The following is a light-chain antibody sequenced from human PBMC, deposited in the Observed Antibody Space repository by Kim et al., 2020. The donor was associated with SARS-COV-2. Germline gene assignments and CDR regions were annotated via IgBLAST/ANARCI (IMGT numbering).Light chain of an antibody. CDR2: GAS. CDR1: QSVSSD. CDR3: QQYNNWPGT. J-gene: IGKJ2*01. V-gene: IGKV3D-15*03. Sequence: EMVMTQSPATLSVSPGERATLSCRASQSVSSDLAWYQQKPGQAPRLLIYGASIRATGIPARFCGSGSGTEFTLTITILQSEDFAVYYCQQYNNWPGTFGQGTKLEI.